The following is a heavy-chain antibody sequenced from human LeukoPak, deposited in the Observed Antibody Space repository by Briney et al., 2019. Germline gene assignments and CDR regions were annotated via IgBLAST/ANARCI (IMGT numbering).Heavy chain of an antibody. CDR1: GGTFSSYA. CDR3: ARDRGGYSWDDAFDI. J-gene: IGHJ3*02. Sequence: SVKVSCKASGGTFSSYAINWVRQAPGQGLEWMGRIIPILGIANYAQKFQGRVTITADKSTSTAYMEPSSLRSEDTAVYYCARDRGGYSWDDAFDIWGQGTMVTVSS. CDR2: IIPILGIA. V-gene: IGHV1-69*04. D-gene: IGHD5-18*01.